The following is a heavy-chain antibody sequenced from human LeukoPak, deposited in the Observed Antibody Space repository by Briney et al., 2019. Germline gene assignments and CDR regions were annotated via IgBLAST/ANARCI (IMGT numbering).Heavy chain of an antibody. J-gene: IGHJ4*02. CDR3: AKSGYNRFDY. Sequence: GGSLRLSCAASGFTFDDYAMHWVRQAPGKGLEWVSSISGSGSGGSTYYADSVKGRFTISRDNSKNTLYLQMNSLRAEDTAVYYCAKSGYNRFDYWGQGTLVTVSS. D-gene: IGHD5-24*01. CDR1: GFTFDDYA. V-gene: IGHV3-23*01. CDR2: ISGSGSGGST.